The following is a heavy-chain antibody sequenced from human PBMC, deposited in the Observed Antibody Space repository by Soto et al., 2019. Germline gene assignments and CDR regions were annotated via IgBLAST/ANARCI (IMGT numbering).Heavy chain of an antibody. CDR2: INHSGST. Sequence: PSETLSLTCAVYGGSFSGYYWSWIRQPPGKGLEWIGEINHSGSTNYNPSLKSRVTISVDTSKNQFSLKLSSVTAADTAVYYCARGNGYSYGYWVDYWGQGTLVTAPQ. CDR3: ARGNGYSYGYWVDY. CDR1: GGSFSGYY. V-gene: IGHV4-34*01. D-gene: IGHD5-18*01. J-gene: IGHJ4*02.